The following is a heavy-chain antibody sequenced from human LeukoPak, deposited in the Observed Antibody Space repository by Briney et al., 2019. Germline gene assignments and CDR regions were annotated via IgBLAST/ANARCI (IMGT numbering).Heavy chain of an antibody. CDR1: GGSISSGDYY. CDR2: IYYSGST. D-gene: IGHD3-10*01. J-gene: IGHJ6*02. V-gene: IGHV4-30-4*01. CDR3: ASGFGESLGYYYGMDV. Sequence: SETLSLTCTVSGGSISSGDYYWSWIRQPPGKGLEWIGYIYYSGSTYYNPSLKSRVTISVDTSKNQFSLKLSSVTAADTAVYYCASGFGESLGYYYGMDVWGQGTTVTVSS.